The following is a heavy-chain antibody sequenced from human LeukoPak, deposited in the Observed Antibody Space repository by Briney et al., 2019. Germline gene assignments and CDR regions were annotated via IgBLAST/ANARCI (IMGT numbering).Heavy chain of an antibody. CDR1: GFTFSSYE. CDR3: ARVTAAGCDY. D-gene: IGHD6-13*01. V-gene: IGHV3-48*03. CDR2: ISSSGSTI. Sequence: GGSLRLSCAASGFTFSSYEMSWVRQAPGKGLEWVSYISSSGSTIYYADSLKSRFTISRDNAKNSLYLQVNSLRAEDTAVYYCARVTAAGCDYWGQGTLVTVSS. J-gene: IGHJ4*02.